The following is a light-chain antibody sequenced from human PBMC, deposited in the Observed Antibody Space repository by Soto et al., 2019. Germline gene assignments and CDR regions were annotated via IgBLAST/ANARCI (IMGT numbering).Light chain of an antibody. Sequence: EVVMTQSPATLSVSPGERATLSCRASQSVSSNLAWYQQKPGQAPRLLIYGASTRATGIPARFSGSGSGTEFTLTISSLQSEDFAVYYCQQYNSWWTFGQGTKVDIK. J-gene: IGKJ1*01. CDR1: QSVSSN. V-gene: IGKV3D-15*01. CDR3: QQYNSWWT. CDR2: GAS.